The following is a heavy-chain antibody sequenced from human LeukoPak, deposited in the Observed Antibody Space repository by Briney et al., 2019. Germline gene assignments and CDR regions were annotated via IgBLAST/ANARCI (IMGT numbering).Heavy chain of an antibody. CDR1: GFTFSDYY. V-gene: IGHV3-11*01. Sequence: GGSLRLSCAASGFTFSDYYMSWIRQAPGKGLEWVSYISSGSTIYYADSVKGRFTISRDNAKNSLYLQMNSLRAEDTAVYYCARVGGATHFDYWGQGTLVTVSS. J-gene: IGHJ4*02. CDR2: ISSGSTI. D-gene: IGHD1-26*01. CDR3: ARVGGATHFDY.